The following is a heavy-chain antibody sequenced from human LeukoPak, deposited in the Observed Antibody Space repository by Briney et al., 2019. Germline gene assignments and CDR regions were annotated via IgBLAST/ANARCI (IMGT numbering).Heavy chain of an antibody. D-gene: IGHD1-26*01. J-gene: IGHJ6*04. CDR2: IYTSGSA. CDR3: ARDALRISAPNGHYLALDV. Sequence: SETLSLTCLVSVGTLSNYYWTWMRQPAGKGLDWIGRIYTSGSANYNPSLMSGGIMSVDTSKNQFSLKVTSVTAADTAVYYCARDALRISAPNGHYLALDVWGEGTTVTVSS. CDR1: VGTLSNYY. V-gene: IGHV4-4*07.